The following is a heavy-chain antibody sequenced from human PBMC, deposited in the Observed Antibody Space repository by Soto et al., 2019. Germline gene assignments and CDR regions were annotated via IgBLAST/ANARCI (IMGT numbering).Heavy chain of an antibody. CDR3: ARVSWDSSSSEVGWFDP. Sequence: QVQLQESGPGLVKPSETLSLTCTVSGGSISNYYWSWIRQPPGKGLEWIGYIFYSGSTNYNPSLKRRVTISVDTSKNQFSLKLTSVTAADTAVYYCARVSWDSSSSEVGWFDPWGQGTLVTVSS. CDR1: GGSISNYY. CDR2: IFYSGST. J-gene: IGHJ5*02. V-gene: IGHV4-59*01. D-gene: IGHD3-22*01.